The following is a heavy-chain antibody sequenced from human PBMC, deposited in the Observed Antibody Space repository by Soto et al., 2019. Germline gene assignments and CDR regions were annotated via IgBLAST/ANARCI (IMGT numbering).Heavy chain of an antibody. Sequence: GGSLRLSCAASGFTFSSYAMSWVRQAPGKGLEWVSAISGSGGSTYYADSVKGRFTISRDNSKNTLYLQMNSLRAEDTAVYYCATWGYNWNDVPWFDPWGQGTLVTVSS. CDR1: GFTFSSYA. V-gene: IGHV3-23*01. CDR3: ATWGYNWNDVPWFDP. D-gene: IGHD1-1*01. CDR2: ISGSGGST. J-gene: IGHJ5*02.